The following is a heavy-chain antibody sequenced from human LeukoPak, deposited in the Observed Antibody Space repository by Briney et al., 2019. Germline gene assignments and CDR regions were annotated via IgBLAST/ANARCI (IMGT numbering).Heavy chain of an antibody. Sequence: SETLSLTCTVSGGSISSSSYYWGWIRQPPGKGLEWIGSIYYSGSTYYNPSLKSRVTISVDTSKNQFSLKLSSVTAADTAVYYCAHYDFWSGPLEGYYYGMDVWGQGTTVTVSS. V-gene: IGHV4-39*01. CDR3: AHYDFWSGPLEGYYYGMDV. CDR1: GGSISSSSYY. J-gene: IGHJ6*02. CDR2: IYYSGST. D-gene: IGHD3-3*01.